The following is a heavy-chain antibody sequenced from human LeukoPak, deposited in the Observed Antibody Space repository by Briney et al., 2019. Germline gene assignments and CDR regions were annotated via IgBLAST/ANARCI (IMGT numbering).Heavy chain of an antibody. J-gene: IGHJ4*02. V-gene: IGHV1-18*01. CDR2: ISAYNGNT. CDR1: GYTFTSYG. D-gene: IGHD6-13*01. CDR3: AKGLSAGTDGENSFDY. Sequence: GASVKVSCKASGYTFTSYGISWVRQAPGQGLEWMGWISAYNGNTNYAQKLQGRVTTTTDTSTSTAYMELRSLRSDDTAVYYCAKGLSAGTDGENSFDYWGQGTLVTVSS.